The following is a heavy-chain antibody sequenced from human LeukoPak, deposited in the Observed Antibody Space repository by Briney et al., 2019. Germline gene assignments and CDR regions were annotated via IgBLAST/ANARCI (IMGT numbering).Heavy chain of an antibody. CDR3: ARDRIGYEYYNGMDV. D-gene: IGHD2/OR15-2a*01. J-gene: IGHJ6*02. Sequence: ASVKVSCKASGYIFTTYAMHWVSQAPGQRLEWMGWINAANGNTKLSQKFQDRITIIRDKSANTAYMELSSLRSEDTAVYYCARDRIGYEYYNGMDVWGQGTTVTVSS. V-gene: IGHV1-3*01. CDR1: GYIFTTYA. CDR2: INAANGNT.